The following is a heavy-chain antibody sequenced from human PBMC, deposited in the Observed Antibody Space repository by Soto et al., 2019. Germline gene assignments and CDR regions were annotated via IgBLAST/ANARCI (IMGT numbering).Heavy chain of an antibody. CDR1: GYSFTSYW. V-gene: IGHV5-51*01. J-gene: IGHJ6*02. D-gene: IGHD1-26*01. CDR3: ARHPVGAAIHYYYYAMDV. CDR2: IYPGDADT. Sequence: PGESLRIPCKGSGYSFTSYWIGRVRQMRGKGLEWMGIIYPGDADTRYSPSFQGQVTISADKSKSTAYLQWSSLKASDTAIYYCARHPVGAAIHYYYYAMDVWGQGTTVTVSS.